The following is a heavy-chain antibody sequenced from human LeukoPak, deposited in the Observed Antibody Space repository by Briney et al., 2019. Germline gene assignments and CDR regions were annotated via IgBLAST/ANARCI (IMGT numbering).Heavy chain of an antibody. CDR1: GFTFRNYA. D-gene: IGHD3-16*01. V-gene: IGHV3-23*01. J-gene: IGHJ5*02. Sequence: GGSLRLSCAASGFTFRNYAMTWVRQAPGKGLEWVSTVRGSGDSTFYADSVKGRFTISRDNSKNTLYLQMSSLRAEDTAVYYYAKGGFFSSFDPWGQGTLVTVSS. CDR3: AKGGFFSSFDP. CDR2: VRGSGDST.